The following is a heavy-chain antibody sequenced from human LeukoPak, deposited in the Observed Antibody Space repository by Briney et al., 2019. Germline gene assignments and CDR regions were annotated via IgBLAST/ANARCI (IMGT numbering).Heavy chain of an antibody. CDR2: ISYDGSNK. J-gene: IGHJ6*02. Sequence: GRSLRLSCAASGFTFSSYAMHWVRQAPGKGLEWVAVISYDGSNKYYADSVKGRFTISRDNSKNTLYLQMNSLRAEDTAVYYCARGPERTGVGTRYYYDMDVWGQGTTVTVSS. D-gene: IGHD2-8*01. CDR3: ARGPERTGVGTRYYYDMDV. CDR1: GFTFSSYA. V-gene: IGHV3-30-3*01.